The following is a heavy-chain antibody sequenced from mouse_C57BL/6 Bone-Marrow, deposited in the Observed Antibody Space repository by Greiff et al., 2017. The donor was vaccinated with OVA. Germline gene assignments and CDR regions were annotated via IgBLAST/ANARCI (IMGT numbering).Heavy chain of an antibody. D-gene: IGHD2-4*01. Sequence: VQLQQSGPELVKPGASVKISCKASGYTFTDYYMNWVKQSHGKSLEWIGDINPNNGGTSYNQKFKGKATLTVDKSSSTAYMELRSLTSEDSAVYYCARSGALRRNFDYWGQGTTLTVSS. CDR3: ARSGALRRNFDY. CDR2: INPNNGGT. V-gene: IGHV1-26*01. CDR1: GYTFTDYY. J-gene: IGHJ2*01.